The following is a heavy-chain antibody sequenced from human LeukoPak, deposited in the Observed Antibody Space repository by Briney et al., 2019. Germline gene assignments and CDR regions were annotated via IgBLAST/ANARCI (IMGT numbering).Heavy chain of an antibody. CDR3: ARSIAAH. CDR2: INHSGST. Sequence: SETLSLTCAVYSGSFSGYYWSWIRQPPGKGLEWIGEINHSGSTNYNPSLKSRVTISVDTSKNQFSLKLSSVTAADTAVYCCARSIAAHWGQGTLVTVSS. D-gene: IGHD6-6*01. V-gene: IGHV4-34*01. CDR1: SGSFSGYY. J-gene: IGHJ4*02.